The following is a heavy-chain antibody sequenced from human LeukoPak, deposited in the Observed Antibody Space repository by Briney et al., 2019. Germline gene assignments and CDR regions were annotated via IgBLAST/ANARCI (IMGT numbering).Heavy chain of an antibody. CDR2: IYHSGTT. CDR3: ARNYYGSGSFYVHN. Sequence: PSQTLSLTCAVSGGSLSNGGYSWSCIRQPPGKGLECIGLIYHSGTTHYNPSLKSRLTFSLDKSKNQFSLKLTSVTAADTALYYCARNYYGSGSFYVHNWGQGTLVTVSS. V-gene: IGHV4-30-2*01. CDR1: GGSLSNGGYS. J-gene: IGHJ4*02. D-gene: IGHD3-10*01.